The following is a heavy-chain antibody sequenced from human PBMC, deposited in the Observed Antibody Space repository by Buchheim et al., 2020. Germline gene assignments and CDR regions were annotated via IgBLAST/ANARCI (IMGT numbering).Heavy chain of an antibody. Sequence: EVQLVESGGGLVQPGGSLRLSCATSGFTFSSHSMNWVRQAPGKGLEWISYVTSDSATKHYADSVRGRFTISRDNGKNSLYLQMNSLRDEDTAVYYCARGARGQAYFDSWGQGTL. V-gene: IGHV3-48*02. J-gene: IGHJ4*02. CDR1: GFTFSSHS. CDR2: VTSDSATK. CDR3: ARGARGQAYFDS.